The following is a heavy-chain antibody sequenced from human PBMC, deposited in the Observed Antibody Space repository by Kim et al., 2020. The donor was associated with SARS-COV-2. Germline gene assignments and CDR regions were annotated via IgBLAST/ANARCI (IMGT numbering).Heavy chain of an antibody. CDR2: INHSGST. CDR1: GGSFSGYY. V-gene: IGHV4-34*01. J-gene: IGHJ4*02. Sequence: SETLSLTCAVYGGSFSGYYWSWIRQPPGKGLEWIGEINHSGSTNYNPSLKSRVTISVDTSKNQFSLKLSSVTAADTAVYYCARRAIQKKTTDYWGQGTLV. CDR3: ARRAIQKKTTDY. D-gene: IGHD5-18*01.